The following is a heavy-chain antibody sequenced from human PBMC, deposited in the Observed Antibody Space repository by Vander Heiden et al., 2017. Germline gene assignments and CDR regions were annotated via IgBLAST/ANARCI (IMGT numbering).Heavy chain of an antibody. D-gene: IGHD3-16*01. CDR3: ARDLGGMAKGDYSYGMDV. J-gene: IGHJ6*02. Sequence: QVQLVQSGAEVKKPGASVKVSCKASGYTFTGYYMHWVRQAPGQGLEWMGWINPNSGGTNYAKKLQGRFTMTRDTSISTAYRELRRLRPDQNAVYYCARDLGGMAKGDYSYGMDVWGQGRTGTLS. V-gene: IGHV1-2*02. CDR1: GYTFTGYY. CDR2: INPNSGGT.